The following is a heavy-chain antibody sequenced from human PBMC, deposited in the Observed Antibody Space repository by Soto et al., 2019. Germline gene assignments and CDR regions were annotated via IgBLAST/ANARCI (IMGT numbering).Heavy chain of an antibody. CDR3: VKPRSQTTQLRYFVGFFTGTEYIGSGY. D-gene: IGHD3-9*01. CDR2: ISSNGGST. V-gene: IGHV3-64D*06. Sequence: PVGSLRLCCSASGFTFSSYAMHWVRQAPGKGLEYVSAISSNGGSTYYADSVKGRFTISRDNSKNTLYLQMRSLRAEDTAVYYCVKPRSQTTQLRYFVGFFTGTEYIGSGYWR. CDR1: GFTFSSYA. J-gene: IGHJ4*01.